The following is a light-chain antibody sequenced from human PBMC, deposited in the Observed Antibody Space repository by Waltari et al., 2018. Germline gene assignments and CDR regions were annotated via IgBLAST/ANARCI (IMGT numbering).Light chain of an antibody. CDR1: QSVGRS. V-gene: IGKV3-20*01. J-gene: IGKJ1*01. Sequence: EIVLTQSPGTLSLSPGDRGTLSCRTSQSVGRSLAWYQQKRGQAPRLLIYGASSRATGSPDRFSGSGSGTDFSLTISRLEPEDFAVYYCQHYVTLPVTFGQGTKVEIK. CDR3: QHYVTLPVT. CDR2: GAS.